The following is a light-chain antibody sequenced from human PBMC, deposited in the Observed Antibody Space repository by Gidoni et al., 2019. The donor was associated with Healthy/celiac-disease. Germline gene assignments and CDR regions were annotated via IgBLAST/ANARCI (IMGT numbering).Light chain of an antibody. CDR3: QHYGSSPRT. V-gene: IGKV3-20*01. CDR2: GAT. Sequence: EIVLAHSPRTLSLSPGESATLSCRASQSVSSSYLAGYQQNPGHAPRLLIYGATSRATGIPDRVSGSGSGTDFTLTISRLEPEAFAVYYCQHYGSSPRTFGQGTKVEIK. CDR1: QSVSSSY. J-gene: IGKJ1*01.